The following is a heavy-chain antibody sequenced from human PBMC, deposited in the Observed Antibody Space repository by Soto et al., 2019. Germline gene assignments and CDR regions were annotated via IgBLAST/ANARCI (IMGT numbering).Heavy chain of an antibody. J-gene: IGHJ6*03. V-gene: IGHV3-74*01. Sequence: EVQLVESGGGLVQPGGSLRLSCAASGFTFSNYWMYWVRQAPGKGLVWVSRINSDGSVSSYADSVKGRLTISRDNVKNTLYLQMDSLRAEDTAVYYCAIGDCVGGPCYSLAGSFYYYMDVWGKGTTVTVFS. CDR2: INSDGSVS. CDR1: GFTFSNYW. CDR3: AIGDCVGGPCYSLAGSFYYYMDV. D-gene: IGHD2-15*01.